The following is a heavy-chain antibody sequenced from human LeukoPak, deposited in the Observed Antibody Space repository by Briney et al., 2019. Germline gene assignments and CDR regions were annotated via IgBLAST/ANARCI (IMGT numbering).Heavy chain of an antibody. Sequence: ASVKVSCKASGYTFTSYYMHWVRQAPGQGLEWMGIINPSGGSTSYAQKFQGRVTMTRNTSISTAYMELSSLRSEDTAVYYCARAPRRRGVTSYYFDYWGQGTLVTVSS. V-gene: IGHV1-46*01. CDR3: ARAPRRRGVTSYYFDY. D-gene: IGHD3-10*01. CDR1: GYTFTSYY. CDR2: INPSGGST. J-gene: IGHJ4*02.